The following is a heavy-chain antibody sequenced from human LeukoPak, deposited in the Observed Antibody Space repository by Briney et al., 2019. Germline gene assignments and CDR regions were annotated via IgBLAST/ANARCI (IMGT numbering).Heavy chain of an antibody. V-gene: IGHV4-34*01. CDR3: ARGPLPDCTNGVCCRYYYYYYGMDV. CDR2: INHSGST. D-gene: IGHD2-8*01. J-gene: IGHJ6*02. Sequence: SEALSLTCAVYGGSFSGYYWSWIRQPPGKGLEWIGEINHSGSTNYNPSLKSRVTISVDTSKNQFSLKLSSVTAADTAVYYCARGPLPDCTNGVCCRYYYYYYGMDVWGQGTTVTVSS. CDR1: GGSFSGYY.